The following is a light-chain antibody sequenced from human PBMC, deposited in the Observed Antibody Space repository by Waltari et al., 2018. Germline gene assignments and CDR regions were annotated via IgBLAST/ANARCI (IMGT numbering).Light chain of an antibody. CDR1: QSISTW. CDR2: KAS. V-gene: IGKV1-5*03. Sequence: DIQMTQSPSPLSASVGDRVTITCRASQSISTWLAWYQQKPGKAPKLLIYKASDLESGVPSRFGGSGSGTEFTLTISSLQPDDFATYHCQQYYSSPWTFGRGTKVEI. J-gene: IGKJ1*01. CDR3: QQYYSSPWT.